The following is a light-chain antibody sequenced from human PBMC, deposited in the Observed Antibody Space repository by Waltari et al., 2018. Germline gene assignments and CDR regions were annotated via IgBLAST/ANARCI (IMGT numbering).Light chain of an antibody. CDR2: DTS. CDR3: QQSYSTPLT. V-gene: IGKV3-11*01. J-gene: IGKJ4*01. Sequence: EIVLTQSPATLSLSPGERATLSCRASQSVRSYLAWYQQNPGQAPRLLIYDTSNRASGIPARFSGSGSGTDFSLSISSLEPEDFATYYCQQSYSTPLTFGGGTKVEIK. CDR1: QSVRSY.